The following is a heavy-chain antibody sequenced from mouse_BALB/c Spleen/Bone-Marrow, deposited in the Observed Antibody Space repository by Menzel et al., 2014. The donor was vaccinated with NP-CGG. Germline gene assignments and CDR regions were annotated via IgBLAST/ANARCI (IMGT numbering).Heavy chain of an antibody. Sequence: VQLQQSGAELVWPGASVKLSCKASGYSFTNYWMNRMKQRPGQGLEGIGMIHPSDSETRLNQKFKDKATLTVDKSSSTAYMQLSSPTSEDSAVYYCASDDYDGSWFAYWGQGTLVTVSA. J-gene: IGHJ3*01. CDR1: GYSFTNYW. V-gene: IGHV1-74*01. CDR2: IHPSDSET. CDR3: ASDDYDGSWFAY. D-gene: IGHD2-4*01.